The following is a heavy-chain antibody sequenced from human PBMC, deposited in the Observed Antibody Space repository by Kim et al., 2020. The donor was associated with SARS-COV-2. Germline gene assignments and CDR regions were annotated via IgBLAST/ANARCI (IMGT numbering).Heavy chain of an antibody. CDR3: ARDLRDGYGFDI. CDR2: IWYDGSNK. CDR1: GFTFSSYG. J-gene: IGHJ3*02. D-gene: IGHD5-12*01. Sequence: GGSLRLSCAASGFTFSSYGMHWVRQAPGKGLEWVAVIWYDGSNKYYADSVKGRFTISRDNSKNTLYLQMNSLRAEDTAVYYCARDLRDGYGFDIWGQGTMVTVSS. V-gene: IGHV3-33*01.